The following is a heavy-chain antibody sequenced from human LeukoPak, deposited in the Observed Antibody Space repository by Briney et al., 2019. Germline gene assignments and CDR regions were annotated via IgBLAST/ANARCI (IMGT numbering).Heavy chain of an antibody. CDR1: GFTLSSYA. D-gene: IGHD2-15*01. J-gene: IGHJ4*02. CDR3: AKAPVTTCRGAFCYPFDY. CDR2: ISGTGNT. V-gene: IGHV3-23*01. Sequence: GGSLRLSCAASGFTLSSYAMSWVRQAPGKGLEWVSAISGTGNTYHADSVKGRFTISRDSSKNTLFLQMNRLRPEDAAVYYCAKAPVTTCRGAFCYPFDYWGLGTLVTVSS.